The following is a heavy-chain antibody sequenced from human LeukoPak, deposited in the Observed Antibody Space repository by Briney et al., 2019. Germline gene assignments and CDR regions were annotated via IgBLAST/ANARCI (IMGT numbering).Heavy chain of an antibody. J-gene: IGHJ4*02. D-gene: IGHD2-15*01. V-gene: IGHV3-7*01. CDR1: GFTFSSYA. CDR2: IKQDGSEK. CDR3: ARGPMGRIDY. Sequence: GGSLRLSCAASGFTFSSYAMHWVRQAPGKGLEWVANIKQDGSEKYYVDSMKGRFTISRDNAKNSLYLQMNSLRAEDTAVYYCARGPMGRIDYWGQGTLVTVSS.